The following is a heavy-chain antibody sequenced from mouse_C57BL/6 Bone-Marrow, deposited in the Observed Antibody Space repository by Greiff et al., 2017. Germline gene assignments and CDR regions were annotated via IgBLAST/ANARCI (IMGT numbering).Heavy chain of an antibody. J-gene: IGHJ1*03. CDR3: ARLTTVVAVRYFDV. V-gene: IGHV1-18*01. CDR2: INPNNGGT. D-gene: IGHD1-1*01. CDR1: GYTFTDYN. Sequence: EVQLQESGPELVKPGASVKIPCKASGYTFTDYNMDWVKQSHGKSLEWIGDINPNNGGTIYNQKFKGKATLTVDKSSSTSYMELRSLTSEDTAVYYCARLTTVVAVRYFDVWGTGTTVTVSS.